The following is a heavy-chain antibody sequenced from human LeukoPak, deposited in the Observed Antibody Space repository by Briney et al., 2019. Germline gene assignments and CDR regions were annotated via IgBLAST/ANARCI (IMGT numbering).Heavy chain of an antibody. CDR3: ASTQITHGSDAFDI. J-gene: IGHJ3*02. Sequence: GGSLRLSCAASGFTFSSYSMNWVRQAPGKGLEWVSYISSSSSTTYYADSVKGRFTISRDNSKNTLYLQMNSLRAEDTAVYCCASTQITHGSDAFDIWGQGTMVTVSS. V-gene: IGHV3-48*01. CDR2: ISSSSSTT. D-gene: IGHD3-10*01. CDR1: GFTFSSYS.